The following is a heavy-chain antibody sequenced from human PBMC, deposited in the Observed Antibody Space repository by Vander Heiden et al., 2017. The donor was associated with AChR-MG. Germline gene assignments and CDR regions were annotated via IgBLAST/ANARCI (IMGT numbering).Heavy chain of an antibody. V-gene: IGHV4-4*02. CDR2: IYHSGST. D-gene: IGHD3-16*02. CDR1: GGSIRSSNW. CDR3: ARGGTVITFGGVIVIRSGLFDY. J-gene: IGHJ4*02. Sequence: QVQLQESGPGLVKLSGTLSLTCAVSGGSIRSSNWWSWVRQPPGKGLEWIGEIYHSGSTNYNPSLKSRVTISVDKSKNQFSLKLSSVTAADTAVYYCARGGTVITFGGVIVIRSGLFDYWGQGTLVTVSS.